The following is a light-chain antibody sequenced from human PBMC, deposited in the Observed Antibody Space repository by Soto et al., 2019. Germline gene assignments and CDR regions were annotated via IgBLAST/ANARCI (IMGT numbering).Light chain of an antibody. Sequence: QSVLTQPPSASGTPGQRVAISCSGSSSNIGSNTVNWYQLLLGTAPKLLIYTNNQRPSGVPDRFSGSKSGTSASLAISGLQSEDEADYYCAAWDDSLNGPRFGGGTKLTVL. CDR1: SSNIGSNT. V-gene: IGLV1-44*01. CDR2: TNN. CDR3: AAWDDSLNGPR. J-gene: IGLJ2*01.